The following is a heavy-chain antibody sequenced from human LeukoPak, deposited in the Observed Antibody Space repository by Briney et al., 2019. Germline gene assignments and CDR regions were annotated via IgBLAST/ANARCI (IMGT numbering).Heavy chain of an antibody. CDR2: IHPSDSDT. CDR3: ARGGRSSYGMDV. Sequence: GESLKISCKGSGYIFSTNWIGWVRQMPGKGLEWMGIIHPSDSDTRYNPSFQGQVIISADKSISTAYLQWSSLKASDTAMYYCARGGRSSYGMDVWGQGTTVTVSS. CDR1: GYIFSTNW. J-gene: IGHJ6*02. D-gene: IGHD1-26*01. V-gene: IGHV5-51*01.